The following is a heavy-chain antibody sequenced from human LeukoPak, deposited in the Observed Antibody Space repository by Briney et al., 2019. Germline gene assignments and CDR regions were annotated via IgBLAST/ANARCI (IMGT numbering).Heavy chain of an antibody. D-gene: IGHD1-26*01. CDR1: GFTFSSYA. V-gene: IGHV3-23*01. CDR2: ISGSGGST. Sequence: GGSLRLSCAAPGFTFSSYAMSWVRQAPGKGLEWVSAISGSGGSTYYADSVKGRFTISRNNSKNTLYLQMNSLRAEDTAVYYCAKEGGGVGATMGIWGYYYYYMDVWGKGTTVTVSS. J-gene: IGHJ6*03. CDR3: AKEGGGVGATMGIWGYYYYYMDV.